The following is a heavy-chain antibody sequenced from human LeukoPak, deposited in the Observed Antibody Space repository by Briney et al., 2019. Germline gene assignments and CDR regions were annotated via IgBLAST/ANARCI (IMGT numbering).Heavy chain of an antibody. CDR1: ARSISTYY. V-gene: IGHV4-59*08. J-gene: IGHJ4*02. CDR2: IYYSGST. CDR3: ASVYFGNSGYNRYDY. Sequence: PSETLSLTCTVSARSISTYYWSWIRQPPGKGLEWIGYIYYSGSTNYNPSLKSRVTISVDTSKNQFSLKLSSVTAADTAVYYCASVYFGNSGYNRYDYWGPGTLVTVSS. D-gene: IGHD3-22*01.